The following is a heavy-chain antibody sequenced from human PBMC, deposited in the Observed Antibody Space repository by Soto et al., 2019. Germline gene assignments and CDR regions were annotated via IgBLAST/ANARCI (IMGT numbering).Heavy chain of an antibody. J-gene: IGHJ4*02. CDR2: IYYSGST. CDR3: ARQVATVTTVGNFDY. Sequence: SETLSLTCTVSGCSISSSSYYWGWIRQPPGKGLEWIGSIYYSGSTYYNPSLKSRVTISVDTSKNQFSLKLSSVTAADTAVYYCARQVATVTTVGNFDYWGQGTLVTVS. CDR1: GCSISSSSYY. V-gene: IGHV4-39*01. D-gene: IGHD4-17*01.